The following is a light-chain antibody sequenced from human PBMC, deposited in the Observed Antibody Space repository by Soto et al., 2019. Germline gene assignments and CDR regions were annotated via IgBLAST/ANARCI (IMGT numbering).Light chain of an antibody. Sequence: SSELTQPPSVSVSPGQTASITCSGDKLGDKYACWYQQKPGQSPVLVIYQDSKRPSGIPERFSGSNSGNTATLTIRGTQAMDEADYYCQAWDSSTGDVVFGGGTKLTVL. CDR1: KLGDKY. CDR2: QDS. V-gene: IGLV3-1*01. CDR3: QAWDSSTGDVV. J-gene: IGLJ2*01.